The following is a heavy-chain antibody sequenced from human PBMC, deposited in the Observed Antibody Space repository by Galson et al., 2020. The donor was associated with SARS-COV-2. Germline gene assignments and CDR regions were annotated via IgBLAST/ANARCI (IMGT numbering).Heavy chain of an antibody. CDR2: IDSSGST. Sequence: SVTLSLTCTVSGDSMSGDTYYWSWIRQPAGKGLEWIGHIDSSGSTNFNPSLKSRVSISIDTSKNQFSLKLNSVTAADTAIYYCAREWSGDYSDYFDAWGQGTLVTVSS. V-gene: IGHV4-61*09. J-gene: IGHJ4*02. CDR1: GDSMSGDTYY. CDR3: AREWSGDYSDYFDA. D-gene: IGHD4-17*01.